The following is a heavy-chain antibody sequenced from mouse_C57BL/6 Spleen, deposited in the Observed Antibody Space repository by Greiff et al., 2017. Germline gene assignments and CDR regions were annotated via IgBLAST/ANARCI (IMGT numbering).Heavy chain of an antibody. V-gene: IGHV1-69*01. J-gene: IGHJ1*03. Sequence: QVQLQQPGAELVMPGASVKLSCKASGYTFTSYWMHWVKQRPGQGLEWIGEIDPSDSYTNYNQKFKGKSTLTVDKSSSTAYMQLSSLTSEDSAVYYGARRGNGNYWYFDVWGTGTTVTVSS. CDR2: IDPSDSYT. D-gene: IGHD2-1*01. CDR3: ARRGNGNYWYFDV. CDR1: GYTFTSYW.